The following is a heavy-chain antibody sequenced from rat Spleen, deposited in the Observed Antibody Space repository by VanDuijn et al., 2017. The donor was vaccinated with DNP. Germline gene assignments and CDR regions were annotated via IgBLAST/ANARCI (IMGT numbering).Heavy chain of an antibody. Sequence: EVLLQESGPGLVKPSQSLSLTCSVTFYSITSSNNWNWLRKFPENKLEWMGHINGAGSTNYNPSLKSRISLTRDTSKNQFFLQVNSVTTEDTATYYCTTTQYFDGWFPFVYWGQGVMVTVSS. CDR1: FYSITSSNN. CDR2: INGAGST. D-gene: IGHD1-12*02. V-gene: IGHV3-3*01. CDR3: TTTQYFDGWFPFVY. J-gene: IGHJ2*01.